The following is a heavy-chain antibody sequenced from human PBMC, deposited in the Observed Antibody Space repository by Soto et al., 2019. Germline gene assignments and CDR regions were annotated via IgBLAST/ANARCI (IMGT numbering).Heavy chain of an antibody. Sequence: GASVKVSCKASGYTFTSYGISWVRQAPGQGLEWMGWISAYNGNTNYAQKLQGRVTMTTDTSTSTAYMELRSLRSDDTAVYYCARDHPLDIVVVPAAVRQYMDVWGKGTTVTVSS. J-gene: IGHJ6*03. CDR1: GYTFTSYG. D-gene: IGHD2-2*01. V-gene: IGHV1-18*01. CDR3: ARDHPLDIVVVPAAVRQYMDV. CDR2: ISAYNGNT.